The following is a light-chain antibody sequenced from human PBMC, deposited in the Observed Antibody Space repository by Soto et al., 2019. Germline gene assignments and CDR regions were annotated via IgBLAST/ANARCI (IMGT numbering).Light chain of an antibody. CDR3: QQYHSYPWT. V-gene: IGKV1-5*03. CDR2: KAS. CDR1: QSLGSW. J-gene: IGKJ1*01. Sequence: DIQMTQSPSTLSASVGDRVTITCRASQSLGSWLAWYQQSPGKAPKVLIYKASSLQSGVPSRFSGSGSGTEFTLTISSLQPDDSATYFCQQYHSYPWTFGQGTRVEI.